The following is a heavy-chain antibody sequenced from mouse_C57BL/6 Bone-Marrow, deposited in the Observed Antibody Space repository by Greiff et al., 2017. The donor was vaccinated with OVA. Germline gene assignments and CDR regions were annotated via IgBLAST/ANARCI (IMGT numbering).Heavy chain of an antibody. Sequence: EVQLQQSVAELVRPGASVKLSCTASGFNIKNTYMHWVKQRPEQGLEWIGRIDPANGNTKYAPKFQGQAPITADKSSNPAYLQLSSLTSEETAIYYCARVEYYDGSSPVGYFDVWGTGTTVTVSS. V-gene: IGHV14-3*01. CDR2: IDPANGNT. J-gene: IGHJ1*03. CDR1: GFNIKNTY. D-gene: IGHD1-1*01. CDR3: ARVEYYDGSSPVGYFDV.